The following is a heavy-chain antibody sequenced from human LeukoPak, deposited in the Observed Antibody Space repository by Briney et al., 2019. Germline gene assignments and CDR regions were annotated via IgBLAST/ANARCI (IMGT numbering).Heavy chain of an antibody. D-gene: IGHD6-19*01. Sequence: ASVKVSCKASGYTFTGYYMHWVRQSPGQGLEWMGWINPNSGGTNYAQKFQGRVTMTRDTSISTAYMELSRLRSDDTAVYYCARDEHRADSSGWYVLGLFDYWGQGTLVTVSS. V-gene: IGHV1-2*02. CDR3: ARDEHRADSSGWYVLGLFDY. J-gene: IGHJ4*02. CDR1: GYTFTGYY. CDR2: INPNSGGT.